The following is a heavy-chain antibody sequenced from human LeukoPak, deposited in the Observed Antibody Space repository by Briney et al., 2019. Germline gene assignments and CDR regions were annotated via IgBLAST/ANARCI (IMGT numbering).Heavy chain of an antibody. V-gene: IGHV4-30-4*08. CDR2: IYYSGST. D-gene: IGHD2-15*01. CDR1: GGSISSGDYY. Sequence: SETLSLTCTVSGGSISSGDYYWSWIRQPPGKGLEWIGYIYYSGSTYYNPSLKSRVTISVDTSKNQFSLKLSSVTAADTAVYYYARSGYCSGGSCYDSAYWGQGTLVTVSS. J-gene: IGHJ4*01. CDR3: ARSGYCSGGSCYDSAY.